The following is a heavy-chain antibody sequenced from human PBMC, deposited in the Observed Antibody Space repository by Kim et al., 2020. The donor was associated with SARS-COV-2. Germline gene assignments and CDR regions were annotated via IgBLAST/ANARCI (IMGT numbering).Heavy chain of an antibody. D-gene: IGHD2-15*01. J-gene: IGHJ4*02. V-gene: IGHV7-4-1*02. CDR2: INTNTGNP. Sequence: ASVKVSCKASGYTFTSYAMNWVRQAPGQGLEWMGWINTNTGNPTYAQGFTGRFVFSLDTSVSTAYLQISSLKAEDTAVYYCARGPVGYCSGGSCQFLAYWGQGTLVTVSS. CDR3: ARGPVGYCSGGSCQFLAY. CDR1: GYTFTSYA.